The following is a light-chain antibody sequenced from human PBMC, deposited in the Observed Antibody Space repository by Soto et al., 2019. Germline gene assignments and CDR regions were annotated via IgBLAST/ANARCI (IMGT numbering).Light chain of an antibody. CDR3: QQYNTYPWT. Sequence: DIQMTQSPSTLSGSVGDRVTITCRASQTISSWLAWYQQKPGKAPNLLIYKASSLESGVPSRFSGSGSGTEFTLTISSLQPDDFVTYCCQQYNTYPWTFGQGTKVDIK. V-gene: IGKV1-5*03. CDR1: QTISSW. CDR2: KAS. J-gene: IGKJ1*01.